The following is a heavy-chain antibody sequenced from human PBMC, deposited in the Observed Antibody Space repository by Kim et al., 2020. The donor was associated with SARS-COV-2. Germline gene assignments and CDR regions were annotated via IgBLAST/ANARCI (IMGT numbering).Heavy chain of an antibody. CDR1: GGSISSGDYY. J-gene: IGHJ5*02. Sequence: SETLSLTCTVSGGSISSGDYYWSWIRQPPGKGLEWIGYIYYSGSTYYNPSLKSRVTISVDMSKNQFSLKLSSVTAADTAVYYCVRDRKAHLITFGGVIARPFGLFDPWGQGTLVTVSS. D-gene: IGHD3-16*02. V-gene: IGHV4-30-4*01. CDR3: VRDRKAHLITFGGVIARPFGLFDP. CDR2: IYYSGST.